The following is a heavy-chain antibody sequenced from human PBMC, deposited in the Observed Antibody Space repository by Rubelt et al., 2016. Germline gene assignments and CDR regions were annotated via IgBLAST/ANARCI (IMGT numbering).Heavy chain of an antibody. CDR2: ISSSSSYI. Sequence: GGSLRLSCAASGFAITNYGLSWVRQAPGKGLEWVSSISSSSSYIYYADSVKGRFTISRDNAKNSLYLQMNSLRAEDTAVDYCGRIAGSHWPVHYWGQGTLVTVSS. J-gene: IGHJ4*02. CDR1: GFAITNYG. D-gene: IGHD1-1*01. V-gene: IGHV3-21*01. CDR3: GRIAGSHWPVHY.